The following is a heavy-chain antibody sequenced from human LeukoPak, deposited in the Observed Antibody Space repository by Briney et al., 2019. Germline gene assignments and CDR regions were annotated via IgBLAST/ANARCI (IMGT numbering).Heavy chain of an antibody. J-gene: IGHJ4*02. CDR3: ARDSHDYGDSLRVEY. V-gene: IGHV3-7*01. CDR1: GFTFSTYW. D-gene: IGHD4-17*01. Sequence: GGSLXLSCAASGFTFSTYWXXXXXXXPXXXXXXXXXLKXXXXEKNYVDSXXXXXXXXRDNAKNSLYLQMNSLRXEDTAVYYCARDSHDYGDSLRVEYWGQGTLVTVSS. CDR2: LKXXXXEK.